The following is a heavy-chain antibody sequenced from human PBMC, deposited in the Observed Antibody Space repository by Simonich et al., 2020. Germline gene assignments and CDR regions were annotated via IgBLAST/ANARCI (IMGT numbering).Heavy chain of an antibody. CDR3: AKEESYSSTSCYDAFDI. CDR2: ISGSGGST. J-gene: IGHJ3*02. D-gene: IGHD2-2*01. V-gene: IGHV3-23*01. CDR1: GFTFSSYA. Sequence: EVQLLESGGGLVQPGGSLRLSCAASGFTFSSYAMSWVRQGPGRGLEWGAAISGSGGSTYNADSVKGLYTISRDNSKNTLYRQMNSLRAEDTAVYYCAKEESYSSTSCYDAFDIWGQGTMVTVSS.